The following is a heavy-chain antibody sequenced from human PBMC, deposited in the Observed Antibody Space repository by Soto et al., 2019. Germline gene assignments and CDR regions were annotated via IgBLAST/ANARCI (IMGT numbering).Heavy chain of an antibody. V-gene: IGHV3-9*01. CDR3: AKDARAVAGLGVYYFDL. CDR1: GFTFDEYA. CDR2: ITRNSGGI. J-gene: IGHJ4*02. D-gene: IGHD6-19*01. Sequence: DVQLLESGGDLVQPGRSLRLSCTASGFTFDEYAMHWIREVPGKGLEWVSVITRNSGGIDYADSVKGRFTTSRDNAKNTLYLQMNSLRTEDTAFYYCAKDARAVAGLGVYYFDLWGQGTLVTVSS.